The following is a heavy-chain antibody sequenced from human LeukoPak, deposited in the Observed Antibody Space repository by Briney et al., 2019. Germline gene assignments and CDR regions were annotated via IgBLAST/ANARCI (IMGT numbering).Heavy chain of an antibody. D-gene: IGHD6-13*01. CDR1: GYTFTGYY. CDR3: ARVGSSSWYYYYYMDV. CDR2: ISAYNGNT. J-gene: IGHJ6*03. V-gene: IGHV1-18*04. Sequence: ASVKVSCKASGYTFTGYYMHWVRQAPGQGLEWMGWISAYNGNTNYAQKLQGRVTMTTDTSTSTAYMELRSLRSDDTAVYYCARVGSSSWYYYYYMDVWGKGATVTISS.